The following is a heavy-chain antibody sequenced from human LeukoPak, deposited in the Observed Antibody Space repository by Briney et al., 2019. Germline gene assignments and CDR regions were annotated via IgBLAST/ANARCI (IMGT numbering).Heavy chain of an antibody. J-gene: IGHJ4*02. CDR3: AKVPDGDYGVDY. D-gene: IGHD4-17*01. CDR2: ISYDGSNK. V-gene: IGHV3-30*18. Sequence: GRSLRLSCAASGFTFSSQRVHWVRQAPGKGLEWVAVISYDGSNKYYADSVKGRFTISRDNSKNTLYLQMNSLSAEDTAVYYCAKVPDGDYGVDYWGQGTLVTVSS. CDR1: GFTFSSQR.